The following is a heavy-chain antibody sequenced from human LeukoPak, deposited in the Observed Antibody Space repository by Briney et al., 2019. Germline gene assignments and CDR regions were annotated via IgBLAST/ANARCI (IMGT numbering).Heavy chain of an antibody. CDR2: IYYSGNT. D-gene: IGHD3-22*01. Sequence: PSETLSLTCTVSGGSISSSSYYWAWIRQPPGKGLEWIGSIYYSGNTHYKSSLKSRVTIAVDTSKNQFSLKLNSVTAADTAVYYCARESYYDSSGYSHDAFDIWGQGTMVTVSS. CDR1: GGSISSSSYY. CDR3: ARESYYDSSGYSHDAFDI. J-gene: IGHJ3*02. V-gene: IGHV4-39*07.